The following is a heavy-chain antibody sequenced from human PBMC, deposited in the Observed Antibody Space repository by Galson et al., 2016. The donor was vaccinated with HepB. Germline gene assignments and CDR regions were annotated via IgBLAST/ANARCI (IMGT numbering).Heavy chain of an antibody. V-gene: IGHV2-70*01. D-gene: IGHD1-26*01. Sequence: PALVKPTQTLTLTCTFSGFSLTSHGMCVTWIRQPPGKALEWLALIDWDDGKYYNTSLKTRLTISKDTSKNQVVLVMNNMDPVDTATYYCARVDSESHSAFDVWGQGTMVIVSS. J-gene: IGHJ3*01. CDR3: ARVDSESHSAFDV. CDR2: IDWDDGK. CDR1: GFSLTSHGMC.